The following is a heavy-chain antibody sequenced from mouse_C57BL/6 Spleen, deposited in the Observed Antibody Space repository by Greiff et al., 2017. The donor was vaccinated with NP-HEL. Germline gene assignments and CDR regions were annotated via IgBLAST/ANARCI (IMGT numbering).Heavy chain of an antibody. CDR1: GYNFTSYT. D-gene: IGHD2-4*01. CDR2: INPSSGYT. Sequence: VQRVESGAELARPGASVKMSCKASGYNFTSYTMHWVKQRPGQGLEWIGYINPSSGYTKYNQKFKDKATLTADKSSSTAYMQLSSLTSEDSAVYYCASGSYDYDGIAYWGQGTLVTVSA. V-gene: IGHV1-4*01. J-gene: IGHJ3*01. CDR3: ASGSYDYDGIAY.